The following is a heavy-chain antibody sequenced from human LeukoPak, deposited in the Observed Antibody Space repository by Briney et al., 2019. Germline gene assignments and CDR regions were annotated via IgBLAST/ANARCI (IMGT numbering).Heavy chain of an antibody. Sequence: PSETLSLTCTVSGGSISSFQWSWIRQPPGKGLEWIGYIYYSGSTNYSPSLKSRVTISVDTSKNQFSLMLSSVTAADTAVYYCARNAAVATSRTWFDPWGQGTLVTVSS. V-gene: IGHV4-59*01. J-gene: IGHJ5*02. CDR3: ARNAAVATSRTWFDP. CDR2: IYYSGST. D-gene: IGHD6-19*01. CDR1: GGSISSFQ.